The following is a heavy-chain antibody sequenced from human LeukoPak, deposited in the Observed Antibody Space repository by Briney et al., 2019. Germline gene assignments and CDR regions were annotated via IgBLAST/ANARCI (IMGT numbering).Heavy chain of an antibody. CDR2: ISGDGRT. Sequence: PGGSLRLSCAVSGLTFSDNYMGWVRQTPRKGLEWVPLISGDGRTSYADSVKGRFTISRDNSRNTLYLQMSSLRAEDTSVYYCARVIMVRGLIIREFDYWGQGALVTVSS. CDR3: ARVIMVRGLIIREFDY. V-gene: IGHV3-66*02. CDR1: GLTFSDNY. D-gene: IGHD3-10*01. J-gene: IGHJ4*02.